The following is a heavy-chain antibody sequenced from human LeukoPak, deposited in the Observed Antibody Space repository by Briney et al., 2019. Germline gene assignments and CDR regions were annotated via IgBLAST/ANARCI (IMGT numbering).Heavy chain of an antibody. CDR2: TNGDGTDT. CDR3: TRDSHGGVDY. Sequence: GGSLRLSCAASGFSFSPSWMHLVRQAPGMGLEWVSRTNGDGTDTIYADSVKGRFTISRDNAKNTLYLQMNSLRAEDTAVYYCTRDSHGGVDYWGQGTLVTVSS. V-gene: IGHV3-74*01. J-gene: IGHJ4*02. CDR1: GFSFSPSW. D-gene: IGHD3-10*01.